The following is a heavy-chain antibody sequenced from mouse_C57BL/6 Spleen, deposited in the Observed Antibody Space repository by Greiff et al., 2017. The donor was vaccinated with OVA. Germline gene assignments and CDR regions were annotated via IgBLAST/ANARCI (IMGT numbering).Heavy chain of an antibody. Sequence: QVQLQQSGAELARPGASVKMSCKASGYTFTSYTMHWVKQRPGQGLEWIGYINPSSGYTKYNQKIKDKATLTADKSSDTAYMQLSSLTSEDSAVYYCARWGYYSSSHYAMDYWGRGTSVTVSS. CDR3: ARWGYYSSSHYAMDY. J-gene: IGHJ4*01. V-gene: IGHV1-4*01. CDR1: GYTFTSYT. D-gene: IGHD1-1*01. CDR2: INPSSGYT.